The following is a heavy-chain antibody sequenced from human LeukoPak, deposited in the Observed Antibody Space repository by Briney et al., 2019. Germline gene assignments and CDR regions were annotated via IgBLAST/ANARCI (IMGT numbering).Heavy chain of an antibody. D-gene: IGHD1-26*01. CDR3: ARDLRLSGASGSYPQYNWFDP. CDR2: IYYSGST. J-gene: IGHJ5*02. CDR1: GGSISSGDYY. Sequence: PSETLSLTCTVSGGSISSGDYYWSWIRQPPGKGLEWIGYIYYSGSTYYNPSLKSRVTISVDTSKNQFSLKLSSVTAADTAVYYCARDLRLSGASGSYPQYNWFDPWGQGTLVTVSS. V-gene: IGHV4-30-4*02.